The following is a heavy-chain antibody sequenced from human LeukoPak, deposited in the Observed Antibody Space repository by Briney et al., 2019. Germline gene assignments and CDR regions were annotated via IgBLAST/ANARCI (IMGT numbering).Heavy chain of an antibody. CDR1: DDSITMYY. J-gene: IGHJ5*02. V-gene: IGHV4-4*07. D-gene: IGHD3-10*01. CDR3: ARDSGTTGEVKFDP. Sequence: SETLSLTCSVSDDSITMYYWSWIRLPAGKGLEWHGRIYSSGSTTYNPSLKSRVTMSVDTSKNQFSLKVTSVTAADTAVYYCARDSGTTGEVKFDPWGQGTLVTVSS. CDR2: IYSSGST.